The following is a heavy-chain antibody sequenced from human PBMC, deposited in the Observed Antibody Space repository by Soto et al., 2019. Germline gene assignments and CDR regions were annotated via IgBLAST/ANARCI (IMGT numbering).Heavy chain of an antibody. Sequence: QVRLEESGPGLVKPSETLSLTCNVSGASIINHYWSWIRQPPGKALEWVAFVHYSGTTNYNPSLESRVFISVDTSKNQFSLNVTSVTAADTAGYFCARNSDYGSYFDLWGRGTLVTVSS. CDR1: GASIINHY. D-gene: IGHD4-17*01. CDR2: VHYSGTT. V-gene: IGHV4-59*11. CDR3: ARNSDYGSYFDL. J-gene: IGHJ2*01.